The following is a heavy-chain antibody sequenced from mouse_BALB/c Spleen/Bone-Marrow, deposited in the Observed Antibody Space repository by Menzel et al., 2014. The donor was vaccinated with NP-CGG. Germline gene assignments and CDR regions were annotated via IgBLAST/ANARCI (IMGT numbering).Heavy chain of an antibody. V-gene: IGHV14-3*02. Sequence: VQLQQPGAEPVKPGASVKLSCTASGFNIKDTYMHWVKQRPEQGLEWIGRIDPANGNTKYDPKFQGKATITADTSSNTAFRQLSSLTSEDTAFYYCARTAPYNFYYWDHAATLTISS. D-gene: IGHD3-2*01. J-gene: IGHJ2*01. CDR2: IDPANGNT. CDR3: ARTAPYNFYY. CDR1: GFNIKDTY.